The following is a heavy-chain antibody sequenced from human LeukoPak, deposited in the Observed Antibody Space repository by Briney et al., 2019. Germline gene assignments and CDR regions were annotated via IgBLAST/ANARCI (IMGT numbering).Heavy chain of an antibody. CDR2: IDPEDHES. Sequence: ASVKVSCKVSGYRLSEVSIHWVRQRPGKGLDWMGGIDPEDHESIYAQQFQGRVTMTEDTSTDTAYMEMRSLRAEDTAVYYCATGPRRYYDSRGYYYARGWLDPWGQGTLVTVSS. V-gene: IGHV1-24*01. CDR3: ATGPRRYYDSRGYYYARGWLDP. CDR1: GYRLSEVS. D-gene: IGHD3-22*01. J-gene: IGHJ5*02.